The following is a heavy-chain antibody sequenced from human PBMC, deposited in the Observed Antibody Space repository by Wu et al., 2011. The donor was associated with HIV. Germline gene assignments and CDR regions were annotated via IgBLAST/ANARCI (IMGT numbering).Heavy chain of an antibody. CDR1: GYTFTSYY. CDR2: INPSGGST. CDR3: ARRPVAGHDVYTMDV. V-gene: IGHV1-46*01. D-gene: IGHD6-19*01. Sequence: QVQLVQSGAEVKKPGASVKVSCKASGYTFTSYYMHWVRQALGQGLEWMGIINPSGGSTSYAQKFQGRVTMTRDTSTSTVYMELSSLRSEDTAVYYCARRPVAGHDVYTMDVWGQGTTVTVSS. J-gene: IGHJ6*02.